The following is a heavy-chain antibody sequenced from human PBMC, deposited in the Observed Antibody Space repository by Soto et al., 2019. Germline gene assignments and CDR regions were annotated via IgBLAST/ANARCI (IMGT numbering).Heavy chain of an antibody. CDR3: ASLIAAAGNPYYYYYMDV. CDR2: INAGNGNT. J-gene: IGHJ6*03. D-gene: IGHD6-13*01. V-gene: IGHV1-3*01. CDR1: GYTFTSYA. Sequence: ASVKVSWKASGYTFTSYAMHWVRQAPGQRLEWMGWINAGNGNTKYSQKFQGRVTITRDTSASTAYMELSSLRSEDTAVYYCASLIAAAGNPYYYYYMDVWGKRTTVTVSS.